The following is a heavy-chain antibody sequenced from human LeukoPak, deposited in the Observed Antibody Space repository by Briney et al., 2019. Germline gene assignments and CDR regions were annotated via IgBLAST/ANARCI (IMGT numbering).Heavy chain of an antibody. D-gene: IGHD3-22*01. J-gene: IGHJ4*02. CDR1: GFTFSSYG. CDR2: IWYDGSNK. CDR3: AKDPPYYYDSSGYGY. Sequence: PGGSLRLSCAASGFTFSSYGMHWVRQAPGKGLEWVAVIWYDGSNKYYADSVKGRFTISRDNSKNTLYLQMNSLRAEDTAVYYCAKDPPYYYDSSGYGYWGQGTLVTVSS. V-gene: IGHV3-33*06.